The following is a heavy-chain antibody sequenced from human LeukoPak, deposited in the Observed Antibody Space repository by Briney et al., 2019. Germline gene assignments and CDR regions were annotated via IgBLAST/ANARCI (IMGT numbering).Heavy chain of an antibody. CDR3: ARLPYSSSWYYFDY. D-gene: IGHD6-13*01. V-gene: IGHV1-18*01. Sequence: ASVKVSCKASGYTFTSYGISWVRQAPGQGLEWMGWISDYNGNTNYAQKLQGRVTMTTDTSTSTAYMELRSLRSDDTAVYYCARLPYSSSWYYFDYWGQGTLVTVSS. CDR2: ISDYNGNT. CDR1: GYTFTSYG. J-gene: IGHJ4*02.